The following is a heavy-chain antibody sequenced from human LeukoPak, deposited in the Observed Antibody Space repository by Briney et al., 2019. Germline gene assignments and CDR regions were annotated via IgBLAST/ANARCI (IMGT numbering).Heavy chain of an antibody. V-gene: IGHV3-30*02. CDR2: IRYDGSNK. CDR1: GFTFSSYA. J-gene: IGHJ4*02. CDR3: AKDHGYSSGCSDY. Sequence: PGGSLRLSCAASGFTFSSYALSWVRQAPGKGLEWVAFIRYDGSNKYYADSVKGRFTISRDNSKNTLYLQMNSLRAEDTAVYYCAKDHGYSSGCSDYWGQGTLVIVSS. D-gene: IGHD6-19*01.